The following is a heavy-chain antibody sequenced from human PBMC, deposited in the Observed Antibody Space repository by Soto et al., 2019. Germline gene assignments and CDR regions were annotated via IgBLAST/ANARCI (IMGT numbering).Heavy chain of an antibody. Sequence: QVQLVESGGGVVQPGRSLRLSCAASGFTFSSYAMHWVRQAPGKGLEWVTVISYDGITKHYADSVKGPFTISRDNSRNPLYLEMNSLGAEDTAVYYGAKPGRDHGDSPNDYWGQGTLVNVSS. CDR2: ISYDGITK. J-gene: IGHJ4*02. CDR3: AKPGRDHGDSPNDY. V-gene: IGHV3-30*18. CDR1: GFTFSSYA. D-gene: IGHD4-17*01.